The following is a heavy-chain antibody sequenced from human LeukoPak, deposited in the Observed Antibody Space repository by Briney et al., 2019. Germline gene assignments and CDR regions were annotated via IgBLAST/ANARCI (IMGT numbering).Heavy chain of an antibody. V-gene: IGHV3-74*01. J-gene: IGHJ4*02. CDR3: ARDGFCSGGSSCGDDY. CDR2: ISSDGSST. CDR1: GFTFSSYW. D-gene: IGHD2-15*01. Sequence: GGSLRLSCAASGFTFSSYWMHWVRQAPGKGLVWVSRISSDGSSTSYADSVKGRFTISRDNAKNTLYLQMNSLRAEDTAVYYCARDGFCSGGSSCGDDYWGQGTLVTVSS.